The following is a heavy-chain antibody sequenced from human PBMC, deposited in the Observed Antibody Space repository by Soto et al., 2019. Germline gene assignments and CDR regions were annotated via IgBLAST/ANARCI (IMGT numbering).Heavy chain of an antibody. CDR1: GFTFSSYA. CDR3: AINNYYDSSGPWYFDY. V-gene: IGHV3-23*01. Sequence: VSLRLSCAASGFTFSSYAMSWVRQAPGKGLEWVSAISGSGGSTYYADSVKGRFTISRDNSKNTLYLQMNSLRAEDTAVYYCAINNYYDSSGPWYFDYWGQGTLVTVSS. J-gene: IGHJ4*02. D-gene: IGHD3-22*01. CDR2: ISGSGGST.